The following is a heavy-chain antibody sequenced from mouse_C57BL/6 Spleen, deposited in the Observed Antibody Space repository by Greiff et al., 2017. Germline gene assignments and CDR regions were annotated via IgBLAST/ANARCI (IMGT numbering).Heavy chain of an antibody. CDR3: ARTGENTFDY. D-gene: IGHD4-1*01. J-gene: IGHJ2*01. CDR2: IDPSDSYT. CDR1: GYTFTSYW. Sequence: VQLQQPGAELVMPGASVKLSCKASGYTFTSYWLHWVKQRPGQGLEWIGEIDPSDSYTNYNQKFKGKSTLTVDKSSSTAYMQLSSLTSEDSAVYYCARTGENTFDYWGQGTTLTVSS. V-gene: IGHV1-69*01.